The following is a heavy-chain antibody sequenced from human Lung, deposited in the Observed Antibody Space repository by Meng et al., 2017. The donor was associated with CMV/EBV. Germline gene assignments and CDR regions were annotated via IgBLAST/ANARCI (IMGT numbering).Heavy chain of an antibody. Sequence: GGPLRLSCGVLGITFSNSAMSWFVSAPGKALKWVSDISGSGSRLYYADSVTGRFTISRENSKNTLYLQMNSLRAEDTAVYYCAKTEYYDSSGYDKWGQGTLVTVSS. CDR2: ISGSGSRL. CDR1: GITFSNSA. J-gene: IGHJ4*02. CDR3: AKTEYYDSSGYDK. D-gene: IGHD3-22*01. V-gene: IGHV3-23*01.